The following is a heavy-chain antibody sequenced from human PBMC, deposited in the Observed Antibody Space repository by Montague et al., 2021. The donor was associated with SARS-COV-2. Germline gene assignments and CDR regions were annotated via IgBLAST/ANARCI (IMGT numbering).Heavy chain of an antibody. D-gene: IGHD3-10*01. V-gene: IGHV4-34*01. CDR1: GGSFSGYY. Sequence: SETLSLTCAVYGGSFSGYYWSWIRQPPEKGLEWIGGINHVGVTNYSPSLKRRVTISVDTSKSQFSLKLNSVTAADMAVYYCARARFSRRGVIITTYYYQHDLDVWGNGTTVTVSS. J-gene: IGHJ6*03. CDR3: ARARFSRRGVIITTYYYQHDLDV. CDR2: INHVGVT.